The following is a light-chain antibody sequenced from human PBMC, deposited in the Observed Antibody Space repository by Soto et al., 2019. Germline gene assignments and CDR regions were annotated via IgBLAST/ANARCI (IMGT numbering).Light chain of an antibody. V-gene: IGLV1-51*01. CDR1: TSNIGNNY. Sequence: QSVLTQPPSVSAAPGQRVTISCSGSTSNIGNNYVSWYQQLPGAAPKLLIYDNEKRPSGIPDRFSASKSGTSATLGVAGLQTGDEAEYFCGAWDSSLSAGVFGGGTKLTVL. J-gene: IGLJ3*02. CDR3: GAWDSSLSAGV. CDR2: DNE.